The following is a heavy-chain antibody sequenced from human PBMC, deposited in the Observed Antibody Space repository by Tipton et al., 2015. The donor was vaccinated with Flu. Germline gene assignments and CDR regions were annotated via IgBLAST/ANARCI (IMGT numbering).Heavy chain of an antibody. J-gene: IGHJ4*02. CDR3: AGALRTTGFDY. CDR2: NNHSGDT. D-gene: IGHD1-1*01. CDR1: GGSFSGYY. V-gene: IGHV4-34*01. Sequence: TLSLTCVVYGGSFSGYYWTYIRQPPGKGLEWIGENNHSGDTNYNPSLKSRVTISVDTSKNQFSLKLTSVTAADTAVYSCAGALRTTGFDYWGQGTLVTVSS.